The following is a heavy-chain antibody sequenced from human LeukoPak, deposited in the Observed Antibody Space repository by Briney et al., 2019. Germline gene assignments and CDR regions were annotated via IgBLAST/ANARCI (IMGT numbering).Heavy chain of an antibody. CDR1: GFTFSTYS. Sequence: PGGSLRLSCAASGFTFSTYSMNWVRQAPGKGLEWVSVIYSGGSTYYADSVKGRFTISRDNSKNTLYLQMSSLRAEDTAVYYCARGGDYDFWSGYSPAYYYYMDVWGKGTTVTVSS. D-gene: IGHD3-3*01. CDR2: IYSGGST. V-gene: IGHV3-53*01. J-gene: IGHJ6*03. CDR3: ARGGDYDFWSGYSPAYYYYMDV.